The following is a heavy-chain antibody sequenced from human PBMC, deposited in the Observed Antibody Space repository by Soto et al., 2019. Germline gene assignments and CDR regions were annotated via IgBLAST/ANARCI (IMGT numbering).Heavy chain of an antibody. CDR1: GGSISSGDYY. J-gene: IGHJ4*02. D-gene: IGHD3-3*01. Sequence: SETLSLTCTVSGGSISSGDYYWSWIRQPPGKGLEWIGYIYYRGSTYYNPSLKSRVTISVDTSKNQFSLKLSSVTAADTAVYYCARGTRYYDFWSGYYPDYWGQGTLVTVSS. CDR3: ARGTRYYDFWSGYYPDY. V-gene: IGHV4-30-4*01. CDR2: IYYRGST.